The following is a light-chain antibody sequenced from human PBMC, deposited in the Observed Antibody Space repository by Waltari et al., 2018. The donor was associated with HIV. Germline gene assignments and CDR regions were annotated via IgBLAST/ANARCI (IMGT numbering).Light chain of an antibody. CDR3: AAWDDSLNGQGV. CDR1: SSNIGTNT. J-gene: IGLJ6*01. CDR2: GDD. V-gene: IGLV1-44*01. Sequence: QSVLTQPASASGTPGQRVTISCSGSSSNIGTNTVSWYQQLPGTAPKLVIFGDDLRPSGVPDRFSGSKSGTSASLAISGLQCEDEAMYFCAAWDDSLNGQGVFGRGTMLTVL.